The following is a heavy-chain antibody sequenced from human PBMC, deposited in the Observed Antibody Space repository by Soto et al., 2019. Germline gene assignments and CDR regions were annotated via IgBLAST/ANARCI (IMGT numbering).Heavy chain of an antibody. CDR2: IDNNGVT. J-gene: IGHJ4*02. V-gene: IGHV4-39*01. CDR1: GGSVYSNGHY. CDR3: GKILVGATGHTDADS. D-gene: IGHD2-15*01. Sequence: SETLSLTCIVSGGSVYSNGHYWGWIRQPAGKGLEWIGSIDNNGVTNYNSSLKSRVTISRDTSKNQFSLRLTSVTAADTAVYYCGKILVGATGHTDADSWGPGTLVTVSS.